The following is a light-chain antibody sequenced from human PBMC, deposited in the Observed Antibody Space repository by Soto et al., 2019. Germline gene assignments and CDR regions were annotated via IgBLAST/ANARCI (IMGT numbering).Light chain of an antibody. J-gene: IGKJ4*02. CDR1: QDINNY. CDR3: EQYDDLPLT. CDR2: DAS. V-gene: IGKV1-33*01. Sequence: IVMPQSPSSLSASVGDRVTITCKASQDINNYLDWYQQKPGKAHKLLILDASSVETGVPPRFSGSGSWTHFTFSNSSLEPEDIATYHCEQYDDLPLTFGGGTRV.